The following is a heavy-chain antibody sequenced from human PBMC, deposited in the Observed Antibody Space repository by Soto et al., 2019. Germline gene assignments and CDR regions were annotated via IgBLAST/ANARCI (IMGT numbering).Heavy chain of an antibody. CDR3: AKKVNSGPGSQYFDY. D-gene: IGHD3-10*01. CDR2: FRTGGDYGTT. V-gene: IGHV3-23*01. J-gene: IGHJ4*02. Sequence: EVQLLESGGGLVQPGVSLRLSCAASGFTFSSYSMSWVRQAPGKGLEWVSGFRTGGDYGTTYYADAVKGRFTISRDNSKNTRFLQMNSLRAEDTAIYYCAKKVNSGPGSQYFDYWGQGTLVTVSS. CDR1: GFTFSSYS.